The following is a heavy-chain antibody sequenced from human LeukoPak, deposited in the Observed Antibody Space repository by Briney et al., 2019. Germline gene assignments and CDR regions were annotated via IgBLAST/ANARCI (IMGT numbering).Heavy chain of an antibody. V-gene: IGHV3-23*01. Sequence: GGSLRLSCAASGFTFSSSTMSWVRQAPGKGLEWVSSISGSGGTTYYADSVKGRFSISRDSSKNTLYLEMNSLRAEDTAIYYCAKLVGYWGQGTLVTVSS. CDR2: ISGSGGTT. CDR1: GFTFSSST. J-gene: IGHJ4*02. CDR3: AKLVGY. D-gene: IGHD6-13*01.